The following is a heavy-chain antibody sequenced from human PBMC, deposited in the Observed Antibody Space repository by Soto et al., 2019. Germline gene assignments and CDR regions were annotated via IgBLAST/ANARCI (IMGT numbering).Heavy chain of an antibody. J-gene: IGHJ6*03. CDR1: GGTFSSYA. CDR3: ASGPYTSSSGGYYYYSMDV. V-gene: IGHV1-69*02. Sequence: QVQLVQSGAEVQKPGSSVKVSCKASGGTFSSYAINWVRQAPGQGLEWMGRIVPMFGIPNFAPKFQGRVTMTADRTTTTAYMELSSLRSEDTAVYYCASGPYTSSSGGYYYYSMDVWGKGTTVTVSS. CDR2: IVPMFGIP. D-gene: IGHD6-6*01.